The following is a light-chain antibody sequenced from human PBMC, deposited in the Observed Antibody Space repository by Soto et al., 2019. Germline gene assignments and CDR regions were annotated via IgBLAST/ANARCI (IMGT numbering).Light chain of an antibody. Sequence: VMTKFPPTLSVSPGEIDTRSCWASATVATHLAWYQDTPGQGPRLRISGASIRAAGISDRFHGSGSGTEFTLTIRSLRSEDSAINYCQQYFEWPPMTIGQGTKGDI. CDR3: QQYFEWPPMT. V-gene: IGKV3-15*01. CDR2: GAS. CDR1: ATVATH. J-gene: IGKJ1*01.